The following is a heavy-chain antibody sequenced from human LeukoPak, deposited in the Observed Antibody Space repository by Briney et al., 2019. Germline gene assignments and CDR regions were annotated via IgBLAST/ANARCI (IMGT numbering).Heavy chain of an antibody. V-gene: IGHV2-5*01. J-gene: IGHJ5*02. CDR2: IYWNDDK. CDR3: AHRDYYESSCYYST. Sequence: SGPTLLKPTQTLMLTCTFSGFSLSTSGVGVGWIRQPPGKALEWLALIYWNDDKRYSPSLKSRLTITKDTSKNQVVLTLTNIDPVDTATYYCAHRDYYESSCYYSTWGQGTLVTVSS. CDR1: GFSLSTSGVG. D-gene: IGHD3-22*01.